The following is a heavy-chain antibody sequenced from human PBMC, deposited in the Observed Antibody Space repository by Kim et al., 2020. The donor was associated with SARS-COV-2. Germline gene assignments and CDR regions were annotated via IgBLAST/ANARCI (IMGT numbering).Heavy chain of an antibody. Sequence: TFYAESAKGRFTVSRDNFNNTLYLQMTSLKDDDTAVYYCATGKGQQLVAHHWGLGTLVSVSS. CDR2: T. D-gene: IGHD6-13*01. V-gene: IGHV3-23*01. J-gene: IGHJ1*01. CDR3: ATGKGQQLVAHH.